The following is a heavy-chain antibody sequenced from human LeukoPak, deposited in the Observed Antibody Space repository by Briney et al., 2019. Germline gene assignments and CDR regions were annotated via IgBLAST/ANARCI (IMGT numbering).Heavy chain of an antibody. D-gene: IGHD2-2*01. CDR3: ARETRYCSSTSCYPDAFDI. CDR2: INWNGGST. Sequence: GGSLRLSCAASGFTFDDHGMSWVRQAPGKGLEWVSGINWNGGSTGYADSVKGRFTISRDNAKNTLYLQMNSLRAEDTAVYYCARETRYCSSTSCYPDAFDIWGQGTMVTVSS. J-gene: IGHJ3*02. CDR1: GFTFDDHG. V-gene: IGHV3-20*04.